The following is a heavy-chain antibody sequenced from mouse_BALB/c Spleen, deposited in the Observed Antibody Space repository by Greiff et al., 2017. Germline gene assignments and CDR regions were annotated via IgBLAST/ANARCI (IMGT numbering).Heavy chain of an antibody. J-gene: IGHJ2*01. V-gene: IGHV5-6-4*01. CDR2: ISSGGSYT. Sequence: EVQLVESGGGLVKPGGSLKLSCAASGFTFSSYTMSWVRQTPEKRLEWVATISSGGSYTYYPDSVKGRFTIARDNAKNTLYLQLSSLKSEDTAMYYCTRDDSGRFDYWGQGTTLTVSS. D-gene: IGHD1-3*01. CDR1: GFTFSSYT. CDR3: TRDDSGRFDY.